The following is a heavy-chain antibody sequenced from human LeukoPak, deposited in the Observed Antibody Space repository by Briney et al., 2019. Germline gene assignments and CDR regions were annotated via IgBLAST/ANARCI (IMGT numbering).Heavy chain of an antibody. Sequence: SEALSLTCTVSGGSISSSSYYCGWIRQPPGKGLEWIGNTYYGGDTYYNPSLKSRVTISVDTSKNQFSLELNSVTAADTAVYYCAAAFDYWGQGILVTVSS. D-gene: IGHD6-25*01. J-gene: IGHJ4*02. CDR2: TYYGGDT. CDR3: AAAFDY. CDR1: GGSISSSSYY. V-gene: IGHV4-39*01.